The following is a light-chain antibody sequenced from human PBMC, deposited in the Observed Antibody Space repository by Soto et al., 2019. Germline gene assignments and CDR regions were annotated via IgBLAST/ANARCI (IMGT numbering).Light chain of an antibody. V-gene: IGLV4-69*01. CDR3: QTWGTGTVV. CDR1: SGHSSYA. Sequence: QLVLTQSPSASASLGASVKLTCTLSSGHSSYAIAWHQQQPEKGPRYLMKLNSDGSHSKGDGIPDRFSGSSSGAERYLTLSSLQSEDEADYYCQTWGTGTVVFGGGIRHTVL. J-gene: IGLJ2*01. CDR2: LNSDGSH.